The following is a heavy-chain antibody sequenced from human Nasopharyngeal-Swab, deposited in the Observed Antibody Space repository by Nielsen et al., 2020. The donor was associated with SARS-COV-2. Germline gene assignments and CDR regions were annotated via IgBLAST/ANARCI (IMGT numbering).Heavy chain of an antibody. D-gene: IGHD2-15*01. J-gene: IGHJ5*02. CDR1: GFTFSSYW. Sequence: GGSLRLSCAASGFTFSSYWMSWVRQAPGKGLEWVANIKQDGSEKYYLDSVKGRFTISRDNAKNSLYLQMNSLRAEDTAVYYCARDPIVVVVAATGWFDPWGQGTLVTVSS. V-gene: IGHV3-7*01. CDR3: ARDPIVVVVAATGWFDP. CDR2: IKQDGSEK.